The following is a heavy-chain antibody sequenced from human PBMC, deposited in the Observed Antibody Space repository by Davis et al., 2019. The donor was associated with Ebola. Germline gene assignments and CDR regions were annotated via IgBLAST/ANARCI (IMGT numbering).Heavy chain of an antibody. CDR2: ISYDGSNK. D-gene: IGHD3-3*01. Sequence: GESLKISCAASGFTFSSYVMHWVRQAPGKGLEWVAVISYDGSNKYYADSVKGRFTISRDNSKNTLYLQMNSLRAEDTAVYYCAKLEGGYWGQGTLVTVSS. CDR1: GFTFSSYV. CDR3: AKLEGGY. V-gene: IGHV3-30*18. J-gene: IGHJ4*02.